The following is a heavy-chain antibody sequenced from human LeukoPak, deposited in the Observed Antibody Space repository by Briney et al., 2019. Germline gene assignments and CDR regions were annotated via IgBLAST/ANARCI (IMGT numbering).Heavy chain of an antibody. Sequence: PGGSLRLSCAASGFTFSSFAMSWVRQAPGKGLEWVSTFSGSGGSTYYADSVKGRFSISRDNSKNTLYLQMNSLRVEDTAIYYCAKEHVESITMIVVVHYFDYWGQGTLVTVSS. D-gene: IGHD3-22*01. V-gene: IGHV3-23*01. CDR1: GFTFSSFA. J-gene: IGHJ4*02. CDR2: FSGSGGST. CDR3: AKEHVESITMIVVVHYFDY.